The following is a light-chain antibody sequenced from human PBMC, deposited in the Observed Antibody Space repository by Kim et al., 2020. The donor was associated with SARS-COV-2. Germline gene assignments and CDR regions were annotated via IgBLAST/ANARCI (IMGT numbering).Light chain of an antibody. Sequence: APGERATLPCRASKRVSSYIAWYQQKPGQAPRLLIYDAATRATGIPARFSGSGAGTDVTLTISSLEPEDFAVYYCQQRSNWPPITFGQGTRLEIK. CDR2: DAA. V-gene: IGKV3-11*01. CDR1: KRVSSY. CDR3: QQRSNWPPIT. J-gene: IGKJ5*01.